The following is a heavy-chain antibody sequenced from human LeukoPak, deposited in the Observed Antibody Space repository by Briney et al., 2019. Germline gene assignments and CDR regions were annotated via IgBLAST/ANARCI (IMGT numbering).Heavy chain of an antibody. J-gene: IGHJ6*02. V-gene: IGHV1-69*04. CDR1: GGTFSSYA. D-gene: IGHD3-9*01. CDR2: IIPILGIA. CDR3: AVTRQLRYFDWNYYYGMDV. Sequence: ASVKVSCKASGGTFSSYAISWVRQAPGQGLEWMGRIIPILGIANYAQKFQGRVTITADKSTSTAYMELSSLRSEDTAVYYCAVTRQLRYFDWNYYYGMDVWGQGTTVTVSS.